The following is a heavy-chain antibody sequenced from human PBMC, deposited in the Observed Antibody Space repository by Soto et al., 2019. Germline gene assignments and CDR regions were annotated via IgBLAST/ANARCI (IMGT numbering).Heavy chain of an antibody. J-gene: IGHJ4*02. CDR2: IVVGSGNT. D-gene: IGHD3-3*01. Sequence: ASVKVSCKASGFTFTSSAMQCVRQARGQRLEWIGWIVVGSGNTNYAQKFQERVTITRDMSTSTAYMELSSLRSEDTAVYYCAASTLTATYDFWSGSMGAPAYWGQGTLVTVSS. CDR1: GFTFTSSA. CDR3: AASTLTATYDFWSGSMGAPAY. V-gene: IGHV1-58*02.